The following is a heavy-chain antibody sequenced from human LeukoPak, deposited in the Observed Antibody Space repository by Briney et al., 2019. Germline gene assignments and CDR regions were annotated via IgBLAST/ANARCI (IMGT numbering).Heavy chain of an antibody. CDR2: INHSGST. V-gene: IGHV4-34*01. Sequence: SETLSLTCAVYGGSFSGYYWSWIRQPPGKGLEWIGEINHSGSTNYNPSLKSRVTISVDTSKNQFSLKLSSVTAADTAVYYCARHVVLGDGWGWFDPWGQGTLVTVSS. D-gene: IGHD2-21*02. CDR3: ARHVVLGDGWGWFDP. J-gene: IGHJ5*02. CDR1: GGSFSGYY.